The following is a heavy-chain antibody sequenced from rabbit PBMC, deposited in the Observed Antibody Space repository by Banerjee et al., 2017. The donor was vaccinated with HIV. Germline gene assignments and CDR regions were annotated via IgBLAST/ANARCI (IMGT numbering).Heavy chain of an antibody. CDR1: GFDFSSYYM. CDR3: ARLGASSSGYYYFNL. V-gene: IGHV1S45*01. J-gene: IGHJ4*01. Sequence: QEQLVESGGGLVTLGGSLKLSCKASGFDFSSYYMSWVRQAPGKGLEWIACIYAGSSSTYYASWAKGRFTISKTSSTTVTLQMTSLTAADTATYFCARLGASSSGYYYFNLWGQGTLVTVS. D-gene: IGHD1-1*01. CDR2: IYAGSSST.